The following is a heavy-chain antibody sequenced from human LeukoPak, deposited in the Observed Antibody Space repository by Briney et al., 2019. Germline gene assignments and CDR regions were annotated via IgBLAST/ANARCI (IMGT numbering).Heavy chain of an antibody. V-gene: IGHV3-74*01. D-gene: IGHD3-10*01. Sequence: AGGSLRLSCAASGLTFSTYWMHWVRQAPGKGLVWVSHIDTGATTTRYADSVKGRFTISRDNAKNTLYLQMNSLRAEDTAVYYCVRAGTSGPYDYWGQGTLVTVSS. CDR2: IDTGATTT. CDR3: VRAGTSGPYDY. CDR1: GLTFSTYW. J-gene: IGHJ4*02.